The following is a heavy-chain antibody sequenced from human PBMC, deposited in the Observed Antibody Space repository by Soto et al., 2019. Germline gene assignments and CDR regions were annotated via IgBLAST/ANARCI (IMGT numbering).Heavy chain of an antibody. Sequence: GSLRLSCAASELTVSSNYMNWVRQAPGKGLECVSTIYSGGSTYYADSVKGRFTISRDNSKNTLYLQMNNLRAEDTAVYYCAGRVGATNYGMDVWGQGTTVTVS. J-gene: IGHJ6*02. D-gene: IGHD1-26*01. V-gene: IGHV3-53*01. CDR3: AGRVGATNYGMDV. CDR2: IYSGGST. CDR1: ELTVSSNY.